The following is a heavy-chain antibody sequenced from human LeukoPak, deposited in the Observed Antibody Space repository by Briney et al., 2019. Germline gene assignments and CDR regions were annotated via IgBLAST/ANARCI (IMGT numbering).Heavy chain of an antibody. Sequence: PGGSLRLSCAASGFTFDDYAMHWVRQAPGKGLEWVSGITWNSGSRDYADSVKGRFTISRDNARNSLDLQMNSLRAEDTAFYYCAKDTGSCSWNYFDYWGQGTLVTVSS. CDR1: GFTFDDYA. D-gene: IGHD2-15*01. CDR3: AKDTGSCSWNYFDY. V-gene: IGHV3-9*01. J-gene: IGHJ4*02. CDR2: ITWNSGSR.